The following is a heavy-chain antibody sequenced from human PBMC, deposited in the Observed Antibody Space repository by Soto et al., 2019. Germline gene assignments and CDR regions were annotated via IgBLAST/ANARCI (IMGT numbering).Heavy chain of an antibody. D-gene: IGHD3-10*01. CDR3: AHRRGFGEFAD. J-gene: IGHJ4*02. CDR2: IYWDDDN. CDR1: GFSLTTTGVG. V-gene: IGHV2-5*02. Sequence: QITLKESGPTLVKPTQTLTLTCTFSGFSLTTTGVGVAWIRQPPGKALEWLAVIYWDDDNRNSPSLKSRLTXTXXTSRNQVVLTVTNMYPVDTGTYYCAHRRGFGEFADWGQGTLVTVSS.